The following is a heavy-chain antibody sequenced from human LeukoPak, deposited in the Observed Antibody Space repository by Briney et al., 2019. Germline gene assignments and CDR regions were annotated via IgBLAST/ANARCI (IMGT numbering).Heavy chain of an antibody. CDR3: AKSSGYYDAFDI. D-gene: IGHD3-22*01. CDR1: GYTFTGYY. Sequence: GASVKVSCKASGYTFTGYYMHWVRQAPGQGLEWMGIINPSGGSTSYAQKFQGRVTMTRDTSTSTVYMELSSLRSEDTAVYYCAKSSGYYDAFDIWGQGTMVTVSS. CDR2: INPSGGST. J-gene: IGHJ3*02. V-gene: IGHV1-46*01.